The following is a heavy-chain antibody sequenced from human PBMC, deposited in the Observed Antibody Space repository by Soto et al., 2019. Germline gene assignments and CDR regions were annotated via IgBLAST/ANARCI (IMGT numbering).Heavy chain of an antibody. Sequence: EVQLVESGGGLVQPGRSLRLSCAASGFTFDDYAMHWVRQAPGKGLEWVSGIRRNSGSIGYEDSVKGRFTISRGNAKHSMCLQMDSQRAEDTAWYYCAKDRQYYYGSGSYFDYWGRGTLLTVFS. D-gene: IGHD3-10*01. V-gene: IGHV3-9*01. CDR1: GFTFDDYA. J-gene: IGHJ4*02. CDR3: AKDRQYYYGSGSYFDY. CDR2: IRRNSGSI.